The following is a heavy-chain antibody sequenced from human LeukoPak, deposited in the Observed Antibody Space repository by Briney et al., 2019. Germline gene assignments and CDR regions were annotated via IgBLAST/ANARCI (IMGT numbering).Heavy chain of an antibody. J-gene: IGHJ4*02. Sequence: ASVKVSCKVSGYTLTELSMHWVRQAPGKGLEWMGGFDPEDGETIYAQKFQGRVTMTEDTSTDTAYMELSSLRSEDTAVYYCATDGHYDFWSGYSWTDYWGQGTLVTVSS. V-gene: IGHV1-24*01. D-gene: IGHD3-3*01. CDR1: GYTLTELS. CDR3: ATDGHYDFWSGYSWTDY. CDR2: FDPEDGET.